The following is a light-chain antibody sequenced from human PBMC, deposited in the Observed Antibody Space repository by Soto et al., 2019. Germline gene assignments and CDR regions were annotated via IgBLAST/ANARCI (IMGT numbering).Light chain of an antibody. CDR2: DVS. CDR3: SSYTSSSLHV. CDR1: SSDVRGYNY. Sequence: QSALTQPASVSGSPGQSITISCTGTSSDVRGYNYVSWYQQHPGKAPKLMIYDVSNRPSGVSNRFSGSKSGDTASLTISGLQAEDEADYYCSSYTSSSLHVFGTGTKVTVL. J-gene: IGLJ1*01. V-gene: IGLV2-14*03.